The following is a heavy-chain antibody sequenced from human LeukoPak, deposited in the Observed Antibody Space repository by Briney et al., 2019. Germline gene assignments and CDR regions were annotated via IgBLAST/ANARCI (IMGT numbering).Heavy chain of an antibody. J-gene: IGHJ6*03. CDR1: GFTFNDYY. Sequence: PGGSLRLSCAASGFTFNDYYMSWIRQAPGKGLEWISYISSSGSTIYYADSVKGRFTISRDNAKNSLYLQMSSLRAEDTAVYYCARGLCFSSTSCYPTYYYMDVWGKGTTVTVSS. CDR3: ARGLCFSSTSCYPTYYYMDV. CDR2: ISSSGSTI. V-gene: IGHV3-11*01. D-gene: IGHD2-2*01.